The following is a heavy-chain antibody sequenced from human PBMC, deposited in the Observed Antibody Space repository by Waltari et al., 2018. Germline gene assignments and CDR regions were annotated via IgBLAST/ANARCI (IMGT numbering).Heavy chain of an antibody. CDR1: GYSFTSYW. Sequence: EVQLVQSGAEVKKPGESLKISCKGSGYSFTSYWIGWGRQMAGEGLEWMGIIYRGDSDNRYSPSFQGQVTISADKSISTADLQWSSLKASDTAMYYCARHSSGNDFDYWGQGTLVTVSS. CDR2: IYRGDSDN. D-gene: IGHD6-19*01. V-gene: IGHV5-51*01. CDR3: ARHSSGNDFDY. J-gene: IGHJ4*02.